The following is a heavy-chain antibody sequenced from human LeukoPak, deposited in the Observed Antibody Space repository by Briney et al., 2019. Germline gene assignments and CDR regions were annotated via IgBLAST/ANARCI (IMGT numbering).Heavy chain of an antibody. J-gene: IGHJ4*02. V-gene: IGHV3-21*01. D-gene: IGHD2-2*01. CDR1: GFTFSSYS. CDR2: ISSSSSYI. Sequence: GGSLRLSCAASGFTFSSYSMNWVRQAPGKGLEWVSSISSSSSYIYYADSVKGRFTISRDNAKNLVYLQMNSLRAEDKAVYYCARAAGGYCSSTSCSAFDYWGQGTLVTVSS. CDR3: ARAAGGYCSSTSCSAFDY.